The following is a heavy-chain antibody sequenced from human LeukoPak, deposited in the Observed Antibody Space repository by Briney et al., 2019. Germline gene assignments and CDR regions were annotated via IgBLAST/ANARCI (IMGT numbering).Heavy chain of an antibody. D-gene: IGHD1-26*01. CDR3: ARLVGADDAFDI. Sequence: SETLSLTCTVSGGSISSYYWSWIRQPPGKGLEWIGYIYYSGSTNYNPSLKSRVTISVDTSKNQFSLKLSSVTAADTAVYYCARLVGADDAFDIWGQGTMVTVSS. V-gene: IGHV4-59*08. J-gene: IGHJ3*02. CDR1: GGSISSYY. CDR2: IYYSGST.